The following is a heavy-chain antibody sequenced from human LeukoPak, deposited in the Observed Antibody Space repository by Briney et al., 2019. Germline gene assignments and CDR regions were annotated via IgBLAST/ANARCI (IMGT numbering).Heavy chain of an antibody. D-gene: IGHD1-26*01. CDR1: GSTFTSYW. CDR2: IYPGDSDT. J-gene: IGHJ5*02. V-gene: IGHV5-51*01. Sequence: PGASLQISCKGSGSTFTSYWIGWVRPLPGKGLEWMGIIYPGDSDTRYSPSFQGQVTISADKSISTAYLQWSSLKASDTAMYYCARIVFDNWFDPWGQGTLVTVSS. CDR3: ARIVFDNWFDP.